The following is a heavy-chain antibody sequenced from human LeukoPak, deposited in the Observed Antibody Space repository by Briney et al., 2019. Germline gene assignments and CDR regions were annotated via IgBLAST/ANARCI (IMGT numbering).Heavy chain of an antibody. CDR3: AKLHGYYYDSSGYYCDY. J-gene: IGHJ4*02. CDR2: ISGSGGST. Sequence: PGGSLRLSCAASGFTFSIYAMSWVRQAPGKGLEWVSAISGSGGSTYYADSVKGRFTISRDNSKNTLYLQMNSLRAEDTAAYYCAKLHGYYYDSSGYYCDYWGQGTLVTVSS. V-gene: IGHV3-23*01. D-gene: IGHD3-22*01. CDR1: GFTFSIYA.